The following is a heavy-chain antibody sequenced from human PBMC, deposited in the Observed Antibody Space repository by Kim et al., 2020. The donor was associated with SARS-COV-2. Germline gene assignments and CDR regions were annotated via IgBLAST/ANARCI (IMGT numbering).Heavy chain of an antibody. D-gene: IGHD3-22*01. Sequence: GGSLRLSCAASGFSFDLYSMSWVRQAPGKGLEWVSTISATTQYIYYRDSVKGRFTISRDNAKNSLFLQMNSLRAEDTAVYYCARDPYYDTSGFSDNWGQGTRVTVSA. J-gene: IGHJ4*02. CDR1: GFSFDLYS. V-gene: IGHV3-21*01. CDR2: ISATTQYI. CDR3: ARDPYYDTSGFSDN.